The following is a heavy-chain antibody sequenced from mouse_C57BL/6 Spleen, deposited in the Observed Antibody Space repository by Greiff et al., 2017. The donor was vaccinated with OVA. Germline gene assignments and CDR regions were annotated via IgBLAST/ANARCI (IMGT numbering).Heavy chain of an antibody. V-gene: IGHV5-17*01. CDR1: GFTFSDYG. CDR3: ARSDYDGSFYAMDY. J-gene: IGHJ4*01. CDR2: ISSGSSTI. Sequence: EVQLVESGGGLVKPGGSLKLSCAASGFTFSDYGMHWVRQAPEKGLEWVAYISSGSSTIYYADTVKGRFTISRDNAKNTLFLQMTSLRSEDTAMYYCARSDYDGSFYAMDYWGQGTSVTVSS. D-gene: IGHD2-4*01.